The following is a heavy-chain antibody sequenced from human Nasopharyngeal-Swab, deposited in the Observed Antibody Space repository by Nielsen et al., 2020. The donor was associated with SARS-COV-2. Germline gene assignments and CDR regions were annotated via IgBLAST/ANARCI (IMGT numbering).Heavy chain of an antibody. CDR1: GFTFSSYW. V-gene: IGHV3-30*18. CDR3: AKDRVGNYYYGMDV. Sequence: GESLKISCAASGFTFSSYWMSWVRQAPGKGLEWVAVISYDGSNKYYADSVKGRFTISRDNSKNTMYLQMNSLRAEDTAMYYCAKDRVGNYYYGMDVWGQGTTVTVSS. CDR2: ISYDGSNK. J-gene: IGHJ6*02. D-gene: IGHD1-26*01.